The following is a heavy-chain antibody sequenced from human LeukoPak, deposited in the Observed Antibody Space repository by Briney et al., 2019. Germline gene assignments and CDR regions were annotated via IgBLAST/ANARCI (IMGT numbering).Heavy chain of an antibody. CDR1: GFTFSSYA. CDR2: ISYDGSNK. J-gene: IGHJ4*02. Sequence: AGESLRLSCAASGFTFSSYAMHWVRQAPGKGLEWVAVISYDGSNKYYADSVKGRFTISRDNSKNTLYLQMNSLRAEDTAVCYCARDHYGGNSGLDYRGQGTLVTVSS. CDR3: ARDHYGGNSGLDY. D-gene: IGHD4-23*01. V-gene: IGHV3-30-3*01.